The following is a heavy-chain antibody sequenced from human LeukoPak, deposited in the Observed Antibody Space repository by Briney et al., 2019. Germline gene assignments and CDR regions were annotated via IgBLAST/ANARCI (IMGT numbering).Heavy chain of an antibody. Sequence: ASVKVSCKASGGTFSSYAISWVRQAPGQGLEWMGRIIPILGIANYAQKFQGRVTITADKSTSTAYMELSSLRSEDTAVYYCARDRRGGDSSGYYWDYWGQGPLVTVSS. J-gene: IGHJ4*02. CDR1: GGTFSSYA. D-gene: IGHD3-22*01. V-gene: IGHV1-69*04. CDR3: ARDRRGGDSSGYYWDY. CDR2: IIPILGIA.